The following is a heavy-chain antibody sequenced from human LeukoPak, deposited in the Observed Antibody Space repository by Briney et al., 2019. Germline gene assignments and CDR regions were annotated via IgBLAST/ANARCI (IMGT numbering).Heavy chain of an antibody. Sequence: ASVKVSCKASGYTFTSYYMHWVRQAPGQGLEWMRIINPSGDSTSYAQNFQDRVTMTRDTSTSTVYMELSSLRSEDTAVYYCARLQNYDSSGYRHVLRAYFDYWGQGTLVTVSS. J-gene: IGHJ4*02. CDR2: INPSGDST. D-gene: IGHD3-22*01. V-gene: IGHV1-46*01. CDR1: GYTFTSYY. CDR3: ARLQNYDSSGYRHVLRAYFDY.